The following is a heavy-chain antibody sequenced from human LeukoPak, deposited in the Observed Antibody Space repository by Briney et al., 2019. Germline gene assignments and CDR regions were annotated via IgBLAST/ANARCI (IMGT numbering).Heavy chain of an antibody. D-gene: IGHD1-14*01. Sequence: GASVKVSCKVSGYSLTEFCIHWVRQAPGKGLEWMGGSNPEDGEMIYAQRFQGRVIMTEDTSTETAYMELSSLRFEDTAVYYCTTPYIFTGSFDSWGQGSLVTVSS. J-gene: IGHJ4*02. V-gene: IGHV1-24*01. CDR2: SNPEDGEM. CDR3: TTPYIFTGSFDS. CDR1: GYSLTEFC.